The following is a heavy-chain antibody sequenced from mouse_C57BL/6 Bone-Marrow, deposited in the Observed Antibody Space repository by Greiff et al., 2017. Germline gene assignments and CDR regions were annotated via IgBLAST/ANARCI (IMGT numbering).Heavy chain of an antibody. J-gene: IGHJ2*01. D-gene: IGHD3-2*02. CDR2: IHPNSGST. CDR3: ARGDSSGYYFDY. CDR1: GYTFTSYW. V-gene: IGHV1-64*01. Sequence: QVQLQQPGAELVKPGASVKLSCKASGYTFTSYWMHWVKQRPGQGLEWIGMIHPNSGSTNYNEKFKSKATLTVDKSSSTAYMQLSSLTSEDSAVDYCARGDSSGYYFDYWGQGTTLTVSS.